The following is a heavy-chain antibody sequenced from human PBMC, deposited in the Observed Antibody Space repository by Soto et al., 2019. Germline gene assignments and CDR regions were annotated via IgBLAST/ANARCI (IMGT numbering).Heavy chain of an antibody. D-gene: IGHD4-17*01. CDR3: ARVTGDRLSTFYLDV. J-gene: IGHJ6*03. CDR2: IYYSGST. CDR1: GGSISSYY. V-gene: IGHV4-59*01. Sequence: QVQLQESGPGLVKPSETLSLTCTVSGGSISSYYWSWIRQPPGKGLEWIGYIYYSGSTNYNPSLKSRVTISVDTSKNQLSLKLSSVTAADTAVYYCARVTGDRLSTFYLDVWGKGTTVTVSS.